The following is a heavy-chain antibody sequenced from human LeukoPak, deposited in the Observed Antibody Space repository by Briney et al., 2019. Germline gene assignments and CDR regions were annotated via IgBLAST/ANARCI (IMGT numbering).Heavy chain of an antibody. CDR3: ARALRYDDSSGYYAY. D-gene: IGHD3-22*01. CDR2: INPNSGGT. V-gene: IGHV1-2*02. J-gene: IGHJ4*02. Sequence: ASVKVSCKASGYTFTGYYMHWVRQAPGQGLAWMRWINPNSGGTNYAQTLQGRVTMTRDTSISIVYMELSRLRTDDTAVYYCARALRYDDSSGYYAYWGQGTLVTVSS. CDR1: GYTFTGYY.